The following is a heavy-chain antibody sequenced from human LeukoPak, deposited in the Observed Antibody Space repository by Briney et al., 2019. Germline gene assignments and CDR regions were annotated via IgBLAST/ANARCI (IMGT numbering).Heavy chain of an antibody. J-gene: IGHJ4*02. CDR3: VRDPRNWNYFDY. V-gene: IGHV4-39*07. D-gene: IGHD1-20*01. CDR2: IYYSGTT. Sequence: SETLSLTCTVSGDSLSSTSYYWGWIRQPPGKGLEWIGNIYYSGTTYSNPSLKSRVTILVDTSKNQFSLKLSSVTAADTAVYWCVRDPRNWNYFDYWGQGTLVTVSS. CDR1: GDSLSSTSYY.